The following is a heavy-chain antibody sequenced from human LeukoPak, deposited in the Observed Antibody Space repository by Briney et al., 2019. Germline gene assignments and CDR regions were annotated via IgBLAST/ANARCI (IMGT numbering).Heavy chain of an antibody. V-gene: IGHV3-7*01. CDR1: GFTFSSYA. J-gene: IGHJ4*02. D-gene: IGHD7-27*01. CDR2: IKTDGSQI. CDR3: ARDLNWETY. Sequence: PGGSLRLSCAASGFTFSSYAMSWVRKAPGKGLEWVANIKTDGSQIYYVDSVKGRFTISRDNAKNSLYLQMNSLRAEDTAVYYCARDLNWETYWGQGTLVSVSS.